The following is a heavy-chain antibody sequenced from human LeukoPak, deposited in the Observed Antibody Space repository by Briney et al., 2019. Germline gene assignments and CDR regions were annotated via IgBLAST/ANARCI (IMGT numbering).Heavy chain of an antibody. Sequence: ASVKVSCKASGYTFTGYYMHWVRQAPGQGLEWMGRINPNSGGTNYAQKFQGRVTMTRDTSISTAYMELSRLRSDDTAVYYCARYGPAAIDWHYYCMDVWGKGTTVTVSS. V-gene: IGHV1-2*06. CDR3: ARYGPAAIDWHYYCMDV. CDR1: GYTFTGYY. J-gene: IGHJ6*03. CDR2: INPNSGGT. D-gene: IGHD2-2*01.